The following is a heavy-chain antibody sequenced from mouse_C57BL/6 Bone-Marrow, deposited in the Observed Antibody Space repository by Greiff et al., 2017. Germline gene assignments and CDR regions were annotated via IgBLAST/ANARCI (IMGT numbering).Heavy chain of an antibody. D-gene: IGHD2-1*01. CDR1: GYTFTSYW. Sequence: VQLKQPGAELVKPGASVKMSCKASGYTFTSYWITWVKQRPGQGLEWIGDIYSGSGSTNYNEKFKSKATLTVDTSTSTAYMQLSSMTSEDSAVYCCAKNGNFYYAMDYWGQGTSVTVSS. CDR3: AKNGNFYYAMDY. V-gene: IGHV1-55*01. J-gene: IGHJ4*01. CDR2: IYSGSGST.